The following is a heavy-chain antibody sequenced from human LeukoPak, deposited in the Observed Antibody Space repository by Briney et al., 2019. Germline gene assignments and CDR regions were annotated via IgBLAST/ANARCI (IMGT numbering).Heavy chain of an antibody. CDR1: GGSFSGYY. V-gene: IGHV4-34*01. CDR3: ARGGRGPVRFLEVFEY. CDR2: INHSGST. J-gene: IGHJ4*02. Sequence: SETLSLTCAVYGGSFSGYYWSWIRQPPGKGLEWIGEINHSGSTNYNPSLKSRVTISVDTSKNQFSLKPSSVTAADTAVYYCARGGRGPVRFLEVFEYWGQGTLVTVSS. D-gene: IGHD3-3*01.